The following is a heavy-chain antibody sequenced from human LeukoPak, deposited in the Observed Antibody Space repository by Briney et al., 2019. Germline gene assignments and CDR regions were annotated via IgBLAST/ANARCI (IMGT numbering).Heavy chain of an antibody. CDR2: MNPNSGNT. J-gene: IGHJ5*02. CDR1: GYTFTSYD. Sequence: ASVKVSCKASGYTFTSYDINWVRQATGQGLEWMGWMNPNSGNTGYAQKFQGRVTITRNTSISTAYMELSSLRSEDTAVYYCARGGEYYYDSSGLLDRNWFDPWGQGTLVTVSS. V-gene: IGHV1-8*03. CDR3: ARGGEYYYDSSGLLDRNWFDP. D-gene: IGHD3-22*01.